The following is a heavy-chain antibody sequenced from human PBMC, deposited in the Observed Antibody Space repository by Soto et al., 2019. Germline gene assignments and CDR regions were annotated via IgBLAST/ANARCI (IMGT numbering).Heavy chain of an antibody. J-gene: IGHJ4*02. CDR2: IDPKNGGT. V-gene: IGHV1-2*02. CDR1: VYSISAYY. CDR3: GRDDYGIFPY. D-gene: IGHD3-10*01. Sequence: VQLVQSGTEVKKPVASVKVSCQASVYSISAYYIHWVRQAPGQGLEWMGWIDPKNGGTVSAQKFQGSLTLTRDTSISTVYMDLSGLTSDDTALYYCGRDDYGIFPYWGQGSLVTVSA.